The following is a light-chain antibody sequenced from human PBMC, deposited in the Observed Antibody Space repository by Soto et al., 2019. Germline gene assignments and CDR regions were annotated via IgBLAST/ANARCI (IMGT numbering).Light chain of an antibody. Sequence: EIVMKQSPATVSVSPGERATLSCRASQSVSSNLAWYQQKPGQAPRLLIYGASTRATGIPARFSGSGSGTEFTLTISRLQSADFAVYSCQQYNNWPQTFGQGTKVDIK. CDR3: QQYNNWPQT. CDR1: QSVSSN. J-gene: IGKJ1*01. CDR2: GAS. V-gene: IGKV3-15*01.